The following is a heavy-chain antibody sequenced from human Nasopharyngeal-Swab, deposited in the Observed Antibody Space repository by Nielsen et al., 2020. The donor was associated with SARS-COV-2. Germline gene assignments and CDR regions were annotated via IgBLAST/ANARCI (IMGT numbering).Heavy chain of an antibody. CDR1: GFTFSSYA. D-gene: IGHD3-9*01. V-gene: IGHV3-30-3*01. Sequence: GESLKISCAAPGFTFSSYAMHWVRQAPGKGLEWVAVISYDGSNKYYADSVKGRFTISRDNSKNTLYLQMNSLRAEDTAVYYCARDGEAGLRYFDWLPNSDAFDIWGQGTMVTVSS. J-gene: IGHJ3*02. CDR2: ISYDGSNK. CDR3: ARDGEAGLRYFDWLPNSDAFDI.